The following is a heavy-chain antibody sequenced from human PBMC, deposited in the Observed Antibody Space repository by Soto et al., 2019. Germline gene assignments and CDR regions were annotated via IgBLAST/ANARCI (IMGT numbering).Heavy chain of an antibody. J-gene: IGHJ5*01. V-gene: IGHV4-30-4*01. CDR1: GDSISTVDYF. Sequence: SETLYLTCSVSGDSISTVDYFWAWIRQPPGQALEYIGYIYKSTTTYYNPSFESRVAISLDTSKSQFSLTVTSVTAADTAVYFCARGRYCLTGRCFPNWFDSWGQGTLVTVSS. D-gene: IGHD2-15*01. CDR3: ARGRYCLTGRCFPNWFDS. CDR2: IYKSTTT.